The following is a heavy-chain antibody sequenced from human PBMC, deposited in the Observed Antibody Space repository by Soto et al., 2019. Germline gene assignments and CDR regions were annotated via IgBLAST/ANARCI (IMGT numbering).Heavy chain of an antibody. V-gene: IGHV3-72*01. CDR2: SRNKASSYTT. D-gene: IGHD2-8*01. CDR3: TRLNGGTPRDPDY. Sequence: GGSLRLSCAASGFTFSDHYMDWVRQAPGKGLEWVGRSRNKASSYTTDYAASVKGRFTISRDDSKNSLYLQMNSLKTEDTAVYYCTRLNGGTPRDPDYWGQGTLVTVSS. J-gene: IGHJ4*02. CDR1: GFTFSDHY.